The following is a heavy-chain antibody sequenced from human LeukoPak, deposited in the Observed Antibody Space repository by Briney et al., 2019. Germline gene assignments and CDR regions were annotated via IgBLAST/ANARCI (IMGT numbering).Heavy chain of an antibody. Sequence: GGSLRLSCAASGFTFSTYGMHWVRQAPGKGPEWVAVLWYDGTNKYYADSVKGRFIISRDNSKNTLYLQMNSLRAEDTAVYYCARGQQGYCRTTSCYSFIDSWGQGTLVTVSS. V-gene: IGHV3-33*01. CDR1: GFTFSTYG. J-gene: IGHJ4*02. D-gene: IGHD2-2*01. CDR3: ARGQQGYCRTTSCYSFIDS. CDR2: LWYDGTNK.